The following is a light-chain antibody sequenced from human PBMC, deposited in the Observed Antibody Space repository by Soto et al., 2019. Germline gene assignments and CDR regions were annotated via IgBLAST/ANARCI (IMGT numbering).Light chain of an antibody. V-gene: IGLV1-40*01. CDR3: SSHKRSITHSV. CDR1: STNVGAGYG. J-gene: IGLJ1*01. Sequence: QSVLTDPPSLAVSPVQRVSISCTGSSTNVGAGYGVHWYQHRPGTAPKLLIVVNTIRPSGVPDRFSASTSGNAAYLTISGLQADDEADYYCSSHKRSITHSVFGNRTXV. CDR2: VNT.